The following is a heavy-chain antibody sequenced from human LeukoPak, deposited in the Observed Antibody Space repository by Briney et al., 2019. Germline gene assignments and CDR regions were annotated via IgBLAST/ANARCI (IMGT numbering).Heavy chain of an antibody. CDR3: AKASQLVLIDDAFDI. CDR2: IGHTGSIT. V-gene: IGHV3-48*01. J-gene: IGHJ3*02. CDR1: GFTFGSYS. Sequence: PGGSLRLSCAGSGFTFGSYSMNWVRHAPGKGLEWVSYIGHTGSITDYADSVKGRFTISRDNSKNTLYLQMNSLRAEDTAVYYCAKASQLVLIDDAFDIWGQGTMVTVSS. D-gene: IGHD6-6*01.